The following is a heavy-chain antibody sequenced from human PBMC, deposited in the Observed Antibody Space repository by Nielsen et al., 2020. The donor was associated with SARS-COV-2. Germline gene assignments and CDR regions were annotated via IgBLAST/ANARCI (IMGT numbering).Heavy chain of an antibody. Sequence: GGSLRLSCAASGFTFDDYAMHWVRQAPGKGLEWVSSISWNSGSIGYADSVKGRFTISRDNSKNTLYLQMNSLRAEDTAVYYCASELHSGSYYPLDYYYYYMDVWGKGTTVTVSS. CDR1: GFTFDDYA. CDR2: ISWNSGSI. J-gene: IGHJ6*03. V-gene: IGHV3-9*01. CDR3: ASELHSGSYYPLDYYYYYMDV. D-gene: IGHD1-26*01.